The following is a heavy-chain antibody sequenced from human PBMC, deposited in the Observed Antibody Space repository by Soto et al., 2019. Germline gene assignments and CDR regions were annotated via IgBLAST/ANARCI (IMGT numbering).Heavy chain of an antibody. CDR1: GGSISSGGYS. Sequence: SETLSLTCAVSGGSISSGGYSWSWIRQPPGKGLEWIGYIYHSGSTYYNPSLKSRVTISVDGSKNQFSLKLSSVTAADTAVYYCARGVKDIVLMVYAIGGYYFDYWGQGTLVTV. D-gene: IGHD2-8*01. CDR2: IYHSGST. CDR3: ARGVKDIVLMVYAIGGYYFDY. J-gene: IGHJ4*02. V-gene: IGHV4-30-2*01.